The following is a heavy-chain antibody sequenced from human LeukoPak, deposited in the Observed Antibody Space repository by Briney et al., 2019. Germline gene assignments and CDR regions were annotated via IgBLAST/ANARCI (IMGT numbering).Heavy chain of an antibody. V-gene: IGHV3-74*01. D-gene: IGHD4-23*01. CDR3: ATGWPHGNDY. CDR1: GFTFSSYC. CDR2: IASDGSST. Sequence: TGGSLRLSCAASGFTFSSYCMNWVRHAPGKGLVWVSRIASDGSSTTYADSVKGRFSISRDNAKNTLYLQMNSLRVEDTAVYYCATGWPHGNDYWGQGTLVTVSS. J-gene: IGHJ4*02.